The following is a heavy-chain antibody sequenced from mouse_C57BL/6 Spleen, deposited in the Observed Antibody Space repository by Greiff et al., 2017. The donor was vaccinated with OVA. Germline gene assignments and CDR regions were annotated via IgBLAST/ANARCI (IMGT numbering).Heavy chain of an antibody. V-gene: IGHV1-15*01. CDR1: GYTFTDYE. D-gene: IGHD3-2*02. CDR3: TRRGTAQAFDY. CDR2: IDPETGGT. J-gene: IGHJ2*01. Sequence: VQLQESGAELVRPGASVTLSCKASGYTFTDYEMHWVKQTPVHGLEWIGAIDPETGGTAYNQKFKGKAILTADKSSSTAYMELRSLTSEDSAVYYCTRRGTAQAFDYWGQGTTLTVSS.